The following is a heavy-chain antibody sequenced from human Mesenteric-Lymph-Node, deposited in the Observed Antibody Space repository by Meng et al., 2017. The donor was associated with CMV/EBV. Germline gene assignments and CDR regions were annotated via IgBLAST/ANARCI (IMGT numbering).Heavy chain of an antibody. V-gene: IGHV3-23*03. CDR3: AKTPPHIYYPGVYYLDY. J-gene: IGHJ4*02. Sequence: GESLKISCVASAFTLENYGMSWVRQAPGKGLEWVSVIHGGGSSTKYADSVKGRFTISRDNSKNTLYLQMNSLRAEDTAIYYCAKTPPHIYYPGVYYLDYWGQGTLVTVSS. CDR2: IHGGGSST. D-gene: IGHD2-8*02. CDR1: AFTLENYG.